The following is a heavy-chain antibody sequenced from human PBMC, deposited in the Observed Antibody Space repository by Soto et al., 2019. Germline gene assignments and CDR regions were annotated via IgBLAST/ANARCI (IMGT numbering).Heavy chain of an antibody. CDR2: IYRAGTT. CDR1: GVTVSSDY. J-gene: IGHJ4*02. CDR3: ARGGGAYCGGDCYRAFDH. Sequence: EVQLVESGGGLIQPGGSLSLSCAASGVTVSSDYMSWVRQAPGEGLEWVSVIYRAGTTYYADSVKGRFTISRDNSKNTLYRQMNSLIAEDKAVYYCARGGGAYCGGDCYRAFDHWGRGTLVTVSP. V-gene: IGHV3-53*01. D-gene: IGHD2-21*02.